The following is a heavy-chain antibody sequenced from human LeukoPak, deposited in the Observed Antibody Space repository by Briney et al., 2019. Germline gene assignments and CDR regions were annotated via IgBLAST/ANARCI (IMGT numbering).Heavy chain of an antibody. J-gene: IGHJ4*02. CDR2: ISWNSGSI. Sequence: GRSLRLSCAASGFTFDDYAMHWVRQAPGKGLEWVSGISWNSGSIGYADSVKGRFTISRDNAKNSLYLQMNSLRAEDTALYYCAKVSRWRCSGGSCQGGVFDYWGQGTLVTVSS. D-gene: IGHD2-15*01. V-gene: IGHV3-9*01. CDR1: GFTFDDYA. CDR3: AKVSRWRCSGGSCQGGVFDY.